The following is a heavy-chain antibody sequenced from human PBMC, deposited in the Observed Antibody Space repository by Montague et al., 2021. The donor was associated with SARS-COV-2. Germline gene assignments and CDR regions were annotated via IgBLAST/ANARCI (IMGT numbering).Heavy chain of an antibody. CDR2: INHSGST. Sequence: SETLSLTCAVYGGSFSSYYWSWIRQPPGTGLEWIGEINHSGSTNYNPSLKSRVTISVDTSENQFSLKLSSVTAADTAVYYCARGYQLRFLEWSSRQYTFDYWGQGTLVTVSS. CDR3: ARGYQLRFLEWSSRQYTFDY. J-gene: IGHJ4*02. V-gene: IGHV4-34*01. D-gene: IGHD3-3*01. CDR1: GGSFSSYY.